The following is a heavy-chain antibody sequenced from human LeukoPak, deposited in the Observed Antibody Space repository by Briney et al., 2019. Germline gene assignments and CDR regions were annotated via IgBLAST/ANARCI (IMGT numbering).Heavy chain of an antibody. V-gene: IGHV4-34*01. CDR3: ARGSSWYRLGYLDL. CDR1: GGSFSGYY. D-gene: IGHD6-13*01. Sequence: SETLSLTCAVYGGSFSGYYWSWIRQPPGKGLEWIGEINHSGSTNYNPSLKSRVTISVDTSKNQFSLKLSSVTAADTAVYYCARGSSWYRLGYLDLWGRGTLVTVSS. CDR2: INHSGST. J-gene: IGHJ2*01.